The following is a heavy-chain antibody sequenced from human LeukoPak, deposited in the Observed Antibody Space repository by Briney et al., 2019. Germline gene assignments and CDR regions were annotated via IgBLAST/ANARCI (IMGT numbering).Heavy chain of an antibody. J-gene: IGHJ4*02. CDR2: IWYDGSNK. CDR3: AREVRLGIAVAGKAYFDY. CDR1: GLTFSSYG. Sequence: GRSLRLSCAASGLTFSSYGMHWVRQAPGKGLEWVAVIWYDGSNKYYADSVKGRFTISRDNSKNTLYLQMNSLRAEDTAVYYCAREVRLGIAVAGKAYFDYWGQGTLVTVSS. V-gene: IGHV3-33*01. D-gene: IGHD6-19*01.